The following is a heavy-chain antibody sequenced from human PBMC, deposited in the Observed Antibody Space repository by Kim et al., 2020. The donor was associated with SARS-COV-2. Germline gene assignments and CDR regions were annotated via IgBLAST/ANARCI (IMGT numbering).Heavy chain of an antibody. V-gene: IGHV4-39*01. CDR1: GGSISSSSYY. D-gene: IGHD3-10*01. CDR2: IYYSRST. CDR3: ARQAYYYGSGSYYFDY. J-gene: IGHJ4*02. Sequence: SETLSLTCTVSGGSISSSSYYWGWIRQPPGKGLEWIGSIYYSRSTYYNPSLKSRVTISVDTSKNQFSLKLSSVTAADTAVYYCARQAYYYGSGSYYFDYWGQGTLVTVSS.